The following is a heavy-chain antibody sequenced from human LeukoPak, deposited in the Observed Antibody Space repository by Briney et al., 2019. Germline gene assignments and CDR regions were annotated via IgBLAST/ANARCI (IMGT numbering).Heavy chain of an antibody. V-gene: IGHV3-23*01. D-gene: IGHD3-22*01. J-gene: IGHJ4*02. CDR2: ITSSSSYI. CDR3: AKLGGYYYDSTAHHFDY. Sequence: PGGSLRLSCAASGFTFSSYAMSWVRQAPGKGLEWVSSITSSSSYIYYADSVKGRFTISRDNSKNTLYLQMNSLRAEDTAVYYCAKLGGYYYDSTAHHFDYWGQGTLVTVSS. CDR1: GFTFSSYA.